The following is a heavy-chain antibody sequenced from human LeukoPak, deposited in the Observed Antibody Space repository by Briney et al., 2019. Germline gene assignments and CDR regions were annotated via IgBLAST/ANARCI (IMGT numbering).Heavy chain of an antibody. CDR3: ARSLGY. V-gene: IGHV3-30-3*01. J-gene: IGHJ4*02. CDR2: ISYDGSNK. CDR1: GFTFSSYA. D-gene: IGHD3-16*01. Sequence: HPGGSLRLSCAASGFTFSSYAMHWVRQAPGKGLEWVAVISYDGSNKYYADSVKGRFTISRDNSKNTLYLQMNSLRAEDTAVYYCARSLGYWGQGTLVTVSS.